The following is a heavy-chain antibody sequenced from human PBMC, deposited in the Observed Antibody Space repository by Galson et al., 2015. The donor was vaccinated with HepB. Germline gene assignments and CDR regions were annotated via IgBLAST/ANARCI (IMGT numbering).Heavy chain of an antibody. J-gene: IGHJ6*02. Sequence: SLRLSCAASGFTFSSYWMSWVRQAPGKGLEWVANIKQDGREKYYVDSVKGRFTISSDNAKNSLYLQMNSLRAEDTAVYYCARGSYGDLPYYYYGMDVWGQGTTVTVSS. V-gene: IGHV3-7*03. CDR3: ARGSYGDLPYYYYGMDV. D-gene: IGHD4-17*01. CDR2: IKQDGREK. CDR1: GFTFSSYW.